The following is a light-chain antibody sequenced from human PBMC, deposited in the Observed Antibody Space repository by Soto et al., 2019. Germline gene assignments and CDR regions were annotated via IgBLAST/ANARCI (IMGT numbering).Light chain of an antibody. J-gene: IGLJ1*01. Sequence: QSALTQPASVSGSHGRSITISCTGTSSEVGDYNYVSWYQQHPGKAPKLMIYQVSNRPSGVSNRFSGSKSGNTASLTISGLQAEDEADYYCSSYTRSSTLYVFGTGTNVTVL. V-gene: IGLV2-14*01. CDR1: SSEVGDYNY. CDR2: QVS. CDR3: SSYTRSSTLYV.